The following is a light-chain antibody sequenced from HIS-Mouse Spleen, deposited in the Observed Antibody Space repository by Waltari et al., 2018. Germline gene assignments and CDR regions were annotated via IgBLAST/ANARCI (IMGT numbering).Light chain of an antibody. J-gene: IGLJ2*01. CDR1: KLGDKY. Sequence: SYELTQPPSVSVSPGQTASITCSGDKLGDKYACWYQQKPGQSPVLVIYQDSKRPSGIPYRFSGSNSGTTAPLTISGTQAMDEADYYCQAWDSSTVVFGGGTKLTVL. V-gene: IGLV3-1*01. CDR3: QAWDSSTVV. CDR2: QDS.